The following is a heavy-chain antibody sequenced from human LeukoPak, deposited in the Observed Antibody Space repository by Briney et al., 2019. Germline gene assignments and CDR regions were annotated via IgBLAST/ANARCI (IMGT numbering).Heavy chain of an antibody. Sequence: GESLKISCHVSGYFFSTYWIAWVRQTPGKGLDWMGIIYPGDSETRYSPSFQGQVTLSVDKSVDTVHLQWNSLKASDTALYFCARYRQRGSTYGYPDSWGQGTLVSVSS. CDR1: GYFFSTYW. J-gene: IGHJ5*01. D-gene: IGHD5-18*01. CDR2: IYPGDSET. CDR3: ARYRQRGSTYGYPDS. V-gene: IGHV5-51*01.